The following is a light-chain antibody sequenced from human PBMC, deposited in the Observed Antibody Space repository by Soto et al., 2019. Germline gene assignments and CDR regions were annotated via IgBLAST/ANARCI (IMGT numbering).Light chain of an antibody. CDR1: SSNIGGNS. CDR2: DDD. CDR3: GSWDSSLSAYV. Sequence: QSVLTQPPSVSAAPGQRATISCSGSSSNIGGNSVSWYQQLPVTAPKLVIYDDDKRPSGIPDRFSGSKSGTSATLGITGFQTGDAADYYCGSWDSSLSAYVFGTGTKVTV. V-gene: IGLV1-51*01. J-gene: IGLJ1*01.